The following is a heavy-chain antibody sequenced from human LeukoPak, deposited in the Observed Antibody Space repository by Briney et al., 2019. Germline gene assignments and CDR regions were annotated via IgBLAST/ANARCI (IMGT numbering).Heavy chain of an antibody. Sequence: ASVKVSCKASGGTFSSYTISWVRQAPGQGLEWMGRIIPILGIANYAQKFQGRVTITADKSTSTAYMELSSLRSEDTAGYYCAKDFSYYDSSGSGPDYWGQGTLVTVSS. CDR3: AKDFSYYDSSGSGPDY. V-gene: IGHV1-69*04. CDR2: IIPILGIA. D-gene: IGHD3-22*01. CDR1: GGTFSSYT. J-gene: IGHJ4*02.